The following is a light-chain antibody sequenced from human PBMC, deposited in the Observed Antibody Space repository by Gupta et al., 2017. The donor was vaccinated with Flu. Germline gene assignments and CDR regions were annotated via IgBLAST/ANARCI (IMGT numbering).Light chain of an antibody. CDR1: SSDVGGYDP. V-gene: IGLV2-14*03. J-gene: IGLJ1*01. CDR2: GVT. CDR3: SSYTSSTTYV. Sequence: SSDVGGYDPVSWYQHHPGNAPKPIIYGVTNRPSGVSDRFSASKSGNTASLTISGLQAEDEADYYCSSYTSSTTYVFGPGTKVTVL.